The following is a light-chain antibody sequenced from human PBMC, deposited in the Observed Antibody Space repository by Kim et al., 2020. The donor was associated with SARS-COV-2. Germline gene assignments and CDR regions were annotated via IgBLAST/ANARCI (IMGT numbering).Light chain of an antibody. V-gene: IGKV2-28*01. J-gene: IGKJ2*01. CDR3: MQVLQTPPV. CDR1: QSVLPSNGYND. Sequence: EPSSIYSTSLQSVLPSNGYNDLDWYLQKPGKSPQLLIYFGSNRASGVPDRFSGSVSGTDFTLKISSVEAEDVGVYYCMQVLQTPPVFGQGTKLEIK. CDR2: FGS.